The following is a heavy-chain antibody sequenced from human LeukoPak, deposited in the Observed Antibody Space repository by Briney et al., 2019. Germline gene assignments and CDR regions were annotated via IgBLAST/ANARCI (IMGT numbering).Heavy chain of an antibody. CDR1: GYTFTGYY. CDR2: INPNGGGT. V-gene: IGHV1-2*02. J-gene: IGHJ5*02. CDR3: ARGRQLYSYGYDWFDP. D-gene: IGHD5-18*01. Sequence: GASVKVSCKASGYTFTGYYIHWVRQAPGQGLEWMGWINPNGGGTNYAQKFQGRVTMTRDTSISTAYMELSRLRSEDTAVYYCARGRQLYSYGYDWFDPWGQGTLVTVSS.